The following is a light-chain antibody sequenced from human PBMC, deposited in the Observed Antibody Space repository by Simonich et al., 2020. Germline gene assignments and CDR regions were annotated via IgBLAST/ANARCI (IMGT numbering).Light chain of an antibody. CDR3: MQALQTPWT. CDR1: QSLLHSNGYNY. J-gene: IGKJ1*01. CDR2: FGS. Sequence: DIVMTQSPLYLPVTPGEPASISCRSSQSLLHSNGYNYLDWYLQKPGQSPNLLIYFGSNRASGVPDRFSGRGSGTDFTLKISRVEAEDVGVYYCMQALQTPWTFGQGTKVEIK. V-gene: IGKV2-28*01.